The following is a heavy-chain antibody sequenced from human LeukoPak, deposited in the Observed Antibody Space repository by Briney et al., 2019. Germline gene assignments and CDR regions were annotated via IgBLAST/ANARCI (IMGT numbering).Heavy chain of an antibody. CDR2: IKQDGSEK. V-gene: IGHV3-7*01. CDR1: GFTFSSYW. Sequence: PGGSLRLSCAASGFTFSSYWMSWVRQAPGKGLEWVANIKQDGSEKYYVDSVKGRFTISRDNAKNSLYLQMNSLRAEDTAVYYCARESFYDFWSGSYYYYGMDVWGQGTTVTVSS. CDR3: ARESFYDFWSGSYYYYGMDV. D-gene: IGHD3-3*01. J-gene: IGHJ6*02.